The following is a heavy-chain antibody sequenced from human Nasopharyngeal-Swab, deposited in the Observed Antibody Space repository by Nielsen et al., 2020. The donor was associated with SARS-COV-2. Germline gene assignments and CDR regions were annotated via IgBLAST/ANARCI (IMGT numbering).Heavy chain of an antibody. CDR2: ISHNSGT. Sequence: SETLSLTCTVSGVSITSQYWSWIRQPPGKGLEWIGYISHNSGTSYNPSLKSPVTMFMDTSKNQFSLRLRSVTAADTAVYYCAKEGATGWFDPWGQGTLVTVSS. CDR3: AKEGATGWFDP. CDR1: GVSITSQY. V-gene: IGHV4-59*11. J-gene: IGHJ5*02.